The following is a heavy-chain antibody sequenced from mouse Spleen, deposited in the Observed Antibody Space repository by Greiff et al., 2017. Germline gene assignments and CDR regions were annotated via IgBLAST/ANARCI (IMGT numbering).Heavy chain of an antibody. CDR2: IYIGNGYT. J-gene: IGHJ2*01. V-gene: IGHV1-58*01. CDR1: GYKFTSYG. Sequence: VQLQQSGAELVRPGSEVKMSCKTSGYKFTSYGINWVKQRPGQGLEWIGYIYIGNGYTEYNEKFKGKATLTSDTSSSTASMQLSSLTSAVSAISFCASLGRGYFDYWGQGTTLTVSS. D-gene: IGHD1-1*02. CDR3: ASLGRGYFDY.